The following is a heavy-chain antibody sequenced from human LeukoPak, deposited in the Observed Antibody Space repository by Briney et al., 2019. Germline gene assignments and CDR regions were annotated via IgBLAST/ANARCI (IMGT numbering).Heavy chain of an antibody. D-gene: IGHD6-19*01. CDR2: INSNSGGT. V-gene: IGHV1-2*02. Sequence: ASVKVSCKASGYTFSDYYMHWVRQAPGQGLEWMGWINSNSGGTNYAQKFQGRVTMTRDTSISTAYMELTRLRSDDTAVYYCARVNGIAVAGTWFDPWGQGTLVTVSS. CDR3: ARVNGIAVAGTWFDP. CDR1: GYTFSDYY. J-gene: IGHJ5*02.